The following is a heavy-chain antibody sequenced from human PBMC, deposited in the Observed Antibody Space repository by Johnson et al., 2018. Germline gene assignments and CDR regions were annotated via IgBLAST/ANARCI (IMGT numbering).Heavy chain of an antibody. CDR1: GYTFTNND. CDR3: ARAPYRGGDYRGFEV. Sequence: QVQLVQSGAEVKKPGASVKVSCKASGYTFTNNDINWMRQATGQGPEWMGWMNPNSGNTGYAQKFQDRVTMTRNTSISTAYMGLNTLRSEDTAVCYCARAPYRGGDYRGFEVWGQGTMVTVSS. J-gene: IGHJ3*01. D-gene: IGHD4-23*01. CDR2: MNPNSGNT. V-gene: IGHV1-8*02.